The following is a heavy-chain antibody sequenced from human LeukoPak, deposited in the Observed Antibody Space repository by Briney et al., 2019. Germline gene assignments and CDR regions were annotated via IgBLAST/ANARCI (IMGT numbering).Heavy chain of an antibody. Sequence: ASVTVSCKASGYTFTSYDINWVRQATGQGLEWMGWMNPNSGNTGYAQKFQGRVTMTRNTSISTAYMELSSLRSEDTAVYYCAIAMIVVPNFVYWGQGTLVTVSS. CDR3: AIAMIVVPNFVY. CDR1: GYTFTSYD. J-gene: IGHJ4*02. V-gene: IGHV1-8*01. D-gene: IGHD3-22*01. CDR2: MNPNSGNT.